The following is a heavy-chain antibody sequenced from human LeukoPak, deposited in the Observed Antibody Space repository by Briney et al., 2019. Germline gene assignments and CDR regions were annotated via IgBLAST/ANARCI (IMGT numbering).Heavy chain of an antibody. CDR1: GLTFTTYA. D-gene: IGHD3-22*01. J-gene: IGHJ4*02. CDR2: ISGSGGST. V-gene: IGHV3-23*01. Sequence: GGSLRLSCAASGLTFTTYAMSWVRQAPGKGLEWVSAISGSGGSTYYADSVKGRFTISRDNSKNTLYLQMNSLRAEDTAVYYCARRCYDSSGFDYWGQGTLVTVSS. CDR3: ARRCYDSSGFDY.